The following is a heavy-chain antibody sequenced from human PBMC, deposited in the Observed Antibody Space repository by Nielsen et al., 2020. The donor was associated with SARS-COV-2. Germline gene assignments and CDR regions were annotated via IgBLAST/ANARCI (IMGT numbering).Heavy chain of an antibody. J-gene: IGHJ5*02. D-gene: IGHD1-26*01. CDR1: GYTFTDYY. Sequence: ASVKVSCKASGYTFTDYYIHWVRQAPGQGLEWMGWISTYNGNTHYAQNVQGRVTMTTDTSTRTAYMELRGLRSDDTAVYYCAREDYGSGSYGTWLDPWGQGTPVTVSS. V-gene: IGHV1-18*04. CDR2: ISTYNGNT. CDR3: AREDYGSGSYGTWLDP.